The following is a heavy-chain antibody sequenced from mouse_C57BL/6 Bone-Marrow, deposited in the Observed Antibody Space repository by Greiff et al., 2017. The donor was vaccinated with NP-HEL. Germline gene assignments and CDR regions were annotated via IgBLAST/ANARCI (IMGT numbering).Heavy chain of an antibody. Sequence: QVQLQQPGAELVRPGSSVKLSCKASGYTFTSYWMDWVKQRPGQGLEWIGNIYPSDSETHYNQKFKDKATLTVDKSSSTAYMQLSSLTSDDAAVYYCGRGGSSYEEYFDVWGTGTTVTVSS. CDR2: IYPSDSET. CDR1: GYTFTSYW. J-gene: IGHJ1*03. CDR3: GRGGSSYEEYFDV. D-gene: IGHD1-1*01. V-gene: IGHV1-61*01.